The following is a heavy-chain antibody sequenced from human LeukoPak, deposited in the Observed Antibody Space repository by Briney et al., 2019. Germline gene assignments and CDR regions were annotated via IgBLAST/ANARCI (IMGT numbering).Heavy chain of an antibody. V-gene: IGHV3-23*01. CDR2: ISGSGGST. CDR1: GFIFTNYF. Sequence: GGSLRLSCAASGFIFTNYFMSWVRQAPGKGLEWVSAISGSGGSTYYADSVKGRFTISRDNSKNTLYLQMNSLRAEDTAVYYCAKGAYGDYGDYWGQGTLVTVSS. CDR3: AKGAYGDYGDY. D-gene: IGHD4-17*01. J-gene: IGHJ4*02.